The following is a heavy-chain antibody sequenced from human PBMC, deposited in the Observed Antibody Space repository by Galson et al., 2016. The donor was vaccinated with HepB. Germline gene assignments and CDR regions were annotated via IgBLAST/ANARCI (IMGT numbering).Heavy chain of an antibody. CDR1: GFSLNNAEMG. CDR3: ARMTVLWRHNYGMDV. V-gene: IGHV2-26*01. CDR2: IFSNYEK. D-gene: IGHD2-21*02. Sequence: PALVKPTQTLTLTCTVSGFSLNNAEMGVSWIRQPPGKALEWLGHIFSNYEKSYNTALKSRVTISKDTSKSQVFLTMINMDPVDTATYYCARMTVLWRHNYGMDVWGQGTTVIVSS. J-gene: IGHJ6*02.